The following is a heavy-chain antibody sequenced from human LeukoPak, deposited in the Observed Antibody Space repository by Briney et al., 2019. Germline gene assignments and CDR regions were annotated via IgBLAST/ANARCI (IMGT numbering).Heavy chain of an antibody. CDR1: GGTFSSYA. V-gene: IGHV1-69*13. D-gene: IGHD2-21*01. Sequence: EASVKVSCKASGGTFSSYAISWVRQAPGQGLEWMGGIIPIFGTANYAQKFQGRVTITADESTSTAYMELSSLRSEDTAVYYCARVGRGDLDPWGQGTLVTVSS. J-gene: IGHJ5*02. CDR2: IIPIFGTA. CDR3: ARVGRGDLDP.